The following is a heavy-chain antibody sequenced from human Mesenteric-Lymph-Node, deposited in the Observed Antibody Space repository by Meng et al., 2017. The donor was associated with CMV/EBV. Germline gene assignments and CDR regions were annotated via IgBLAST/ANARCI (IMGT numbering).Heavy chain of an antibody. Sequence: LCLCCAGSGFSCSCLWLHWVGQATGQGLVWVSHVDSSGNRTGYADSVKCRFTISKDNTKDTLFLQMNSLEATAAAKCSCARDRGSFDPWGHGTLVTVSS. D-gene: IGHD3-10*01. CDR2: VDSSGNRT. J-gene: IGHJ5*02. CDR3: ARDRGSFDP. CDR1: GFSCSCLW. V-gene: IGHV3-74*01.